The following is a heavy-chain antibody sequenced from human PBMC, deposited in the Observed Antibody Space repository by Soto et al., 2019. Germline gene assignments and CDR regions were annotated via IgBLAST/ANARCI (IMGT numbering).Heavy chain of an antibody. CDR3: ATHTSVVVPAAHFDY. V-gene: IGHV3-23*01. J-gene: IGHJ4*02. CDR1: GFTFSSYA. D-gene: IGHD2-2*01. CDR2: ISGSGGST. Sequence: LGGSLRLSCAASGFTFSSYAMSWVRQAPGKGLEWVSAISGSGGSTYYADSVKGRFTISRDNSKNTLYLQMNSLRAEDTAVYYCATHTSVVVPAAHFDYWGQGTLVTVSS.